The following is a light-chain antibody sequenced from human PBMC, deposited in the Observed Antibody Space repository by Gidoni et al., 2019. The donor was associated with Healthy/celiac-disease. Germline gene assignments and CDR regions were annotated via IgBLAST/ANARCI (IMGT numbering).Light chain of an antibody. V-gene: IGKV1-39*01. J-gene: IGKJ4*01. CDR2: AAS. Sequence: DIQMTQSPSSLSASVGDRVTITCRASQSISSYLNWYQQKQGKAPKLLIYAASSLQSGVPSRFSGSGSGTDFTLTIRSLQPEDFATYYCQQSYSTPLTFGGGTKVEIK. CDR3: QQSYSTPLT. CDR1: QSISSY.